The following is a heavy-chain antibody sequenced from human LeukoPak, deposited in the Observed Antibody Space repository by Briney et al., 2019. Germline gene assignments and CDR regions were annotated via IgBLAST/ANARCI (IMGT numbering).Heavy chain of an antibody. V-gene: IGHV1-69*04. CDR1: GGTFSSYA. J-gene: IGHJ1*01. D-gene: IGHD3-22*01. CDR2: IIPIFGIA. CDR3: ATYYYDSSGYFRN. Sequence: ASVKVSCKASGGTFSSYAISWVRQAPGQGLEWMGRIIPIFGIANYAQKFQGRVTITADKSTSTAYMELSSLRSEDTAVCYRATYYYDSSGYFRNWGQGTPGHRLL.